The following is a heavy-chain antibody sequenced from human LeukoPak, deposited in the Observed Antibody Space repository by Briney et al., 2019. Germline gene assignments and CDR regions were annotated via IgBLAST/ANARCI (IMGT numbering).Heavy chain of an antibody. J-gene: IGHJ4*02. Sequence: GGSLRLSCTASGFTFGDYAMSWFRQAPGKGLEWVGFIRSKAYGGTTEYAASVKGRFTISRDDSKSIAYLQMNSLKTEDTAVYYCTRDYDFWSGYSNLSFDYRGQGTLVTVSS. D-gene: IGHD3-3*01. CDR2: IRSKAYGGTT. V-gene: IGHV3-49*03. CDR1: GFTFGDYA. CDR3: TRDYDFWSGYSNLSFDY.